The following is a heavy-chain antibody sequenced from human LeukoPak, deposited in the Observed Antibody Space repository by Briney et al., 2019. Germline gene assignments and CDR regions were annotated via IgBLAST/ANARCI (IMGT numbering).Heavy chain of an antibody. CDR2: IYYSGNT. D-gene: IGHD2-21*02. Sequence: PSETLSLTCTVSGDSMSNYYWSWIRQPPGKGLEWIGYIYYSGNTNYNPSLKNRVTISVDTSKNQFSLKLSSVTAADTAVYYCARKRLVTAIRGNFGGPFDYWGQGTLVTVSS. J-gene: IGHJ4*02. CDR1: GDSMSNYY. CDR3: ARKRLVTAIRGNFGGPFDY. V-gene: IGHV4-59*12.